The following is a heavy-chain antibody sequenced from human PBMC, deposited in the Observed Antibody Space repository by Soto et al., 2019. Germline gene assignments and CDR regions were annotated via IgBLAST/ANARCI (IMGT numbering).Heavy chain of an antibody. CDR1: SGSISSRGHY. V-gene: IGHV4-39*01. CDR3: ATSNWFDP. Sequence: QLQLQESGPGLVKPSETLSLTCTVSSGSISSRGHYWGWIRQPPGTGLEWIGTIYYSGSTYYNPSLKSRVTISVDTSKNQFSLKLSSVTAADTAVYYCATSNWFDPWGQGTLVTVSS. J-gene: IGHJ5*02. CDR2: IYYSGST.